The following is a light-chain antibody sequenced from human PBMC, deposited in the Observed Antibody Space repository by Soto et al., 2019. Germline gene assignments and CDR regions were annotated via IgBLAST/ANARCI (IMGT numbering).Light chain of an antibody. CDR2: GAS. CDR1: QNVRDS. CDR3: QQTSGDPPLT. V-gene: IGKV1-39*01. Sequence: DIQMTQSPSALSASVGDTVAITCRASQNVRDSLSWYQQKPGKAPKLLLYGASTLQDGVPSRFSGGGAGTDFTLTIRNLQPEDFATYYCQQTSGDPPLTFGGGTKVEI. J-gene: IGKJ4*01.